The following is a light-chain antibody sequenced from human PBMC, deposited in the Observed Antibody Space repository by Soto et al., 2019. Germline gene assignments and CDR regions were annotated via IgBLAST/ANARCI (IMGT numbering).Light chain of an antibody. CDR3: CSYASSYTWV. CDR1: SSDVGGYNY. J-gene: IGLJ3*02. Sequence: QSALTQPRSVSGSPGQSVTISCTGTSSDVGGYNYVSWYQQHPGKAPKPMIYDVSKRPSGVPDRFSGSKSGNTASLTISGLQAEDEADYYCCSYASSYTWVFGGGTKLTVL. CDR2: DVS. V-gene: IGLV2-11*01.